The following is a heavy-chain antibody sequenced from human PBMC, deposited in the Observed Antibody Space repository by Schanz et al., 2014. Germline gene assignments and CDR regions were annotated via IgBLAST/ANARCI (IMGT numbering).Heavy chain of an antibody. CDR3: AKVWKDHRIAGRPGWSDGMDV. CDR2: ISGTGTKT. J-gene: IGHJ6*02. Sequence: DVQLVESGGGLAQPGGSLRLSCVASGFMFTKYAMNWVRQAPGKGLEWVSGISGTGTKTYYADSVKSRFTISRDNSKNTVFLQMSSLRADDTALYYCAKVWKDHRIAGRPGWSDGMDVWGQGTTVTVSS. CDR1: GFMFTKYA. D-gene: IGHD6-6*01. V-gene: IGHV3-23*04.